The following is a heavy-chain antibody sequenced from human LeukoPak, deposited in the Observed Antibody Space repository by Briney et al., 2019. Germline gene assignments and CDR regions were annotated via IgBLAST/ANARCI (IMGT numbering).Heavy chain of an antibody. CDR2: ISWNSGSI. Sequence: PGGSLRLSCAASGLTFDDYAMHWVRQPPGKGLEWVSGISWNSGSIDYADSVEGRFTISRDNARNSLYLQMNSLRAEDTAVYYCAKVYTKMGFGELLSWGQGTLVTVSS. D-gene: IGHD3-10*01. CDR1: GLTFDDYA. CDR3: AKVYTKMGFGELLS. J-gene: IGHJ4*02. V-gene: IGHV3-9*01.